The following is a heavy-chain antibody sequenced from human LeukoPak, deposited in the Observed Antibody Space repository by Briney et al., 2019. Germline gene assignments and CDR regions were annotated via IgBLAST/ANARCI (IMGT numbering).Heavy chain of an antibody. CDR1: GFSFTNSA. CDR2: IVVGSGNT. D-gene: IGHD5-18*01. Sequence: SVKVSCKASGFSFTNSAVQWVRQARGQGLEWIGWIVVGSGNTIYVQKFQERVTITRDMSTSTAYMELSSLRPEDTAVYYCAAGYIGGAMVTNAFDIWGQGTMVTVSS. J-gene: IGHJ3*02. CDR3: AAGYIGGAMVTNAFDI. V-gene: IGHV1-58*01.